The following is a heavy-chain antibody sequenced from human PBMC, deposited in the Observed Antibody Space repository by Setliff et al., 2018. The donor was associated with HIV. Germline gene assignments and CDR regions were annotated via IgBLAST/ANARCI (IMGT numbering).Heavy chain of an antibody. CDR1: GFIFSTFP. CDR3: ARRGALRMAVVGYFDY. Sequence: PGGSLRLSCAASGFIFSTFPMHWVRQAPGKGLEWVAVMSGDANSQYYADSVRGRFTISRDNSKNTVYLQMSSLTTEDTAAYYCARRGALRMAVVGYFDYWGQGTLVTVSS. D-gene: IGHD6-19*01. V-gene: IGHV3-30*15. CDR2: MSGDANSQ. J-gene: IGHJ4*02.